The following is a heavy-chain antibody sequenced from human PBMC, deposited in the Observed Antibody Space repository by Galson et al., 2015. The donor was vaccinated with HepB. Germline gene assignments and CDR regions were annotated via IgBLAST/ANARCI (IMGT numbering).Heavy chain of an antibody. Sequence: SVKVSCKASGYTFTGYYMHWVRQAPGQGLEWMGWINPNSGGTNYAQKFQGWVTMTRDTSISTAYMELSRLRSDDTAVYYCARGRGRTAMDFDYWGQGTLVTVSS. CDR3: ARGRGRTAMDFDY. D-gene: IGHD5-18*01. V-gene: IGHV1-2*04. CDR2: INPNSGGT. J-gene: IGHJ4*02. CDR1: GYTFTGYY.